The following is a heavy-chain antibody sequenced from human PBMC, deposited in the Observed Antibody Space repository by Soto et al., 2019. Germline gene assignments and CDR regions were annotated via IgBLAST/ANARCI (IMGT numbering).Heavy chain of an antibody. D-gene: IGHD2-2*01. V-gene: IGHV3-30-3*01. CDR2: ISYDGSNK. CDR3: ARDVVPAAITNWFDP. CDR1: GFTFSSYA. Sequence: GSLRLSCAASGFTFSSYAMHWVRQAPGKGLEWVAVISYDGSNKYYADSVKGRFTISRDNSKNTLYLQMNSLRAEDTAVYYCARDVVPAAITNWFDPWGQGTLVPVSS. J-gene: IGHJ5*02.